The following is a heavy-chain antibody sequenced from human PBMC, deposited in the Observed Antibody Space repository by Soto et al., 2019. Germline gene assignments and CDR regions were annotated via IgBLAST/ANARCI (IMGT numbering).Heavy chain of an antibody. CDR3: ARSHSAYHYHAMDA. CDR1: RYIFTGYY. J-gene: IGHJ6*02. CDR2: INPNSGDT. V-gene: IGHV1-2*02. Sequence: ASGKVSCKTSRYIFTGYYMHWVRQAPGQGLEWMGWINPNSGDTNYAQRFKGRVSMTSDTSINTAYLELSRLRPGDTAVFFCARSHSAYHYHAMDAWGQGTTVTVS.